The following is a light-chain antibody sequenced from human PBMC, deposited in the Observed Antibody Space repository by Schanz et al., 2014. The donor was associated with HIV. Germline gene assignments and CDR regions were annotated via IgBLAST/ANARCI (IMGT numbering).Light chain of an antibody. CDR3: QQYDTSSWT. J-gene: IGKJ1*01. V-gene: IGKV1-5*03. Sequence: DIQMTQSPSTLSASVGDRVTITCRASQSISSWLAWYQQKPGKAPNLLIYRASTLKTGVPSRFSGSGSGTEFALTISSLQPDDFATYYCQQYDTSSWTFGLGTKV. CDR2: RAS. CDR1: QSISSW.